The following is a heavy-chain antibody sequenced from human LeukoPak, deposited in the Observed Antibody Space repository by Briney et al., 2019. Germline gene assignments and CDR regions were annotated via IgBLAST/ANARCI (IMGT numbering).Heavy chain of an antibody. CDR3: ARDSSKSVVPAALDY. CDR2: ISYDGSNK. V-gene: IGHV3-30-3*01. J-gene: IGHJ4*02. D-gene: IGHD2-2*01. Sequence: PGGSLRLSCAASGFTFSSYAMHWVRQAPGKGLEWVAVISYDGSNKYYADSVKGRFTISRDNSKNTLYLQMNSLRAEDTAVYHCARDSSKSVVPAALDYWGQGTLVTVSS. CDR1: GFTFSSYA.